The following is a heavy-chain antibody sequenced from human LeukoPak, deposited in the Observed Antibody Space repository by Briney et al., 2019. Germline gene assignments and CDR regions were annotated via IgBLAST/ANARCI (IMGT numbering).Heavy chain of an antibody. CDR3: ARVPRSPGYSSGWEVDY. D-gene: IGHD6-19*01. V-gene: IGHV3-21*01. J-gene: IGHJ4*02. CDR2: ISSSSSYI. Sequence: GGSLRLSCAASGFTFSSYSMNWVRQAPGKGLEWVSSISSSSSYIYYADSVKGRFTISRDNAKNSLYLQMNSLRAEDTAVYYCARVPRSPGYSSGWEVDYWGQGTLVTVSS. CDR1: GFTFSSYS.